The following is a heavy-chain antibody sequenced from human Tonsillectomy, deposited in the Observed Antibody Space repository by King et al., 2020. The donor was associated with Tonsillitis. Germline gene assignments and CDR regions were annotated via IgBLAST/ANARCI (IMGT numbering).Heavy chain of an antibody. V-gene: IGHV3-48*01. CDR3: ARVTYPPYCSGGTCYAPIFDY. CDR2: ISSSSSTI. D-gene: IGHD2-15*01. J-gene: IGHJ4*02. CDR1: GFTFSSYS. Sequence: VQLVQSGGGLVQPGGSLRLSCAASGFTFSSYSLIWVRQAPGKGLEWVSYISSSSSTIYYADSVKGRFTISRDNAKNSLYLQMNSLRAEDTVVYYCARVTYPPYCSGGTCYAPIFDYWGQGTLVTVSS.